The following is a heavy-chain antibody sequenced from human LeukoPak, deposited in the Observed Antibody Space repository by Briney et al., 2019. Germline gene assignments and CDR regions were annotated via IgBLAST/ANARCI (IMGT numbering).Heavy chain of an antibody. CDR3: AKDRDRIAVAGTIFDY. D-gene: IGHD6-19*01. CDR2: ISWNSGSI. J-gene: IGHJ4*02. CDR1: GFTFDDYA. Sequence: GRSLRLSCAASGFTFDDYAMHWVRQAPGKGLEWVSGISWNSGSIGYADSVKGRFTISRDNAKNSLYLQMNSLRAEDTALYYCAKDRDRIAVAGTIFDYWGQGTLVTVSS. V-gene: IGHV3-9*01.